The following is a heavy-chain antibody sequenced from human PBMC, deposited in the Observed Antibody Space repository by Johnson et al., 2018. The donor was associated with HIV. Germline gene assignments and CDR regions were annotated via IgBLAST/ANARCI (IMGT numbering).Heavy chain of an antibody. D-gene: IGHD3-22*01. Sequence: VQLVESGGGLVKPGGSLTVSCAGSGFTFSDYYVTWIRQAPGKGLEWVANIKQDGSEKYYVDSVKGRFTISRDNSKNTVYLEMNSLRAEDTAVYYCARDKDSSGYYYNDAFDIWGQGTMVTVSS. CDR3: ARDKDSSGYYYNDAFDI. CDR1: GFTFSDYY. V-gene: IGHV3-7*01. CDR2: IKQDGSEK. J-gene: IGHJ3*02.